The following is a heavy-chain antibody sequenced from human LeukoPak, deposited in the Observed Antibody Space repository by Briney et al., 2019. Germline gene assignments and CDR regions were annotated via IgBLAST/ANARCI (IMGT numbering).Heavy chain of an antibody. CDR3: ARNYYYTMGV. CDR1: GFTFRSYY. CDR2: ISGTSDTT. J-gene: IGHJ6*02. V-gene: IGHV3-48*02. Sequence: GGSLRLSCSASGFTFRSYYMTWVRQAPGKGLEWVSHISGTSDTTYYADSVKGRFSISRDKAKNSLNLQMNSLRDDDTAVYYCARNYYYTMGVWGQGTTVTVSS.